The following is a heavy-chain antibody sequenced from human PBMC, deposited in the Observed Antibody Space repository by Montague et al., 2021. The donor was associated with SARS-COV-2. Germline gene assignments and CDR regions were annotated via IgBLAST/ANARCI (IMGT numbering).Heavy chain of an antibody. CDR2: TYYRSKWYN. J-gene: IGHJ2*01. CDR1: GDSVSSNIAT. Sequence: CAISGDSVSSNIATWNWIRQSPSRGLEWLGRTYYRSKWYNDYAVSVKSRVIINPDTSNNRISLQLNSVTPEDTAVYYCARAYCGGDCYFYWYFDLWGRGTLATVSS. D-gene: IGHD2-21*02. CDR3: ARAYCGGDCYFYWYFDL. V-gene: IGHV6-1*01.